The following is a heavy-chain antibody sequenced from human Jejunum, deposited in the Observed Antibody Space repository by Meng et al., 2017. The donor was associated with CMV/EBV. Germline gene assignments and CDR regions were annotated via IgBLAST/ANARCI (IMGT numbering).Heavy chain of an antibody. D-gene: IGHD2-2*03. CDR2: INWNGGST. CDR3: AKDQRFNSWIFDS. V-gene: IGHV3-20*03. CDR1: GFTFDNYD. Sequence: SGFTFDNYDMSWVRQAPGKGLEWVSGINWNGGSTGYADSMKGRFTISRDNAKNSLYLQMNTLRAEDTAVYYCAKDQRFNSWIFDSWGQGTQVTVSS. J-gene: IGHJ4*02.